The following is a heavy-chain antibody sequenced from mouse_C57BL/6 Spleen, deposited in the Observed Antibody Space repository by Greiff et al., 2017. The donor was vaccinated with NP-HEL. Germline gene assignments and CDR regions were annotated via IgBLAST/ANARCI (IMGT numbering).Heavy chain of an antibody. D-gene: IGHD2-2*01. Sequence: EVKLVESGGGLVKPGGSLKLSCAASGFTFSSYAMSWVRPTPEKRLEWVATISDGGSYTYYPDNVKGRFTISRDNAKNNLYLQMSHLKSEDTAMYYCARDRRLGYDYLDYWGQGTTLTVSS. J-gene: IGHJ2*01. CDR1: GFTFSSYA. CDR3: ARDRRLGYDYLDY. CDR2: ISDGGSYT. V-gene: IGHV5-4*01.